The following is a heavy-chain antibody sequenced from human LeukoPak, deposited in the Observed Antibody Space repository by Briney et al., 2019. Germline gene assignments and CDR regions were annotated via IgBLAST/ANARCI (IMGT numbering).Heavy chain of an antibody. CDR3: ARDRGTGDYVLDY. D-gene: IGHD4-17*01. V-gene: IGHV1-69*05. J-gene: IGHJ4*02. Sequence: ASVKVSCKASGGTFSSYAISWVRQAPGQGLEWMGRIIPIFGTANYAQKFQGRVTITTDESTSTAYMELSSLRSEDTAVYYCARDRGTGDYVLDYWGQGTLVTVSS. CDR2: IIPIFGTA. CDR1: GGTFSSYA.